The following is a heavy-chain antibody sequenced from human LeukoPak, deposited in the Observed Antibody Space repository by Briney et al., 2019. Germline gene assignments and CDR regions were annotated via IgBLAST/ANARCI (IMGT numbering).Heavy chain of an antibody. D-gene: IGHD5-24*01. Sequence: ASVKVSCKASGYTYTSYYMHWVRQAPGQGLEWMGIINPSGGSTSYAQKFQGRVTMTRNTSISTAYMELSSLRSEDTAVYYRARTRGGMATITPDYWGQGTLVTVSS. CDR3: ARTRGGMATITPDY. V-gene: IGHV1-46*01. J-gene: IGHJ4*02. CDR2: INPSGGST. CDR1: GYTYTSYY.